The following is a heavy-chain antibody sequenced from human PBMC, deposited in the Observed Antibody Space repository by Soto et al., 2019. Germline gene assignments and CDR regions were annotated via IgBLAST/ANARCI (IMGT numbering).Heavy chain of an antibody. Sequence: SETLSLTCNVSGGAISGYYWSWIRQSPGKGLEYIGYIYYRGSTNYNSSLKSRVTMSVDTSRNQFSLKMNSVTAADTAVYYCARQQLLPFYYALDVWGQGTTVTVSS. CDR2: IYYRGST. CDR1: GGAISGYY. CDR3: ARQQLLPFYYALDV. V-gene: IGHV4-59*01. J-gene: IGHJ6*02. D-gene: IGHD1-26*01.